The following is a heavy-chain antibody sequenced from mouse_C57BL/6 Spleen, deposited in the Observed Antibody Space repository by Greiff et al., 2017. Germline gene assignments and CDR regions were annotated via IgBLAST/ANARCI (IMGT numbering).Heavy chain of an antibody. J-gene: IGHJ2*01. Sequence: EVQLVESGGGLVKPGGSLKLSCAASGFTFSSYAMSWVRQTPEKRLEWVATISDGGSYTYYPDNVKGRFTISRDNAKNNLYLQMSHLKAEDTAMDYCARETGTIFDYWGQGTTLTVSS. CDR3: ARETGTIFDY. CDR2: ISDGGSYT. D-gene: IGHD4-1*01. V-gene: IGHV5-4*01. CDR1: GFTFSSYA.